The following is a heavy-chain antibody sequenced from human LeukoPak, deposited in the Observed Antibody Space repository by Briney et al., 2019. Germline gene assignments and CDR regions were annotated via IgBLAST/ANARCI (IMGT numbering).Heavy chain of an antibody. CDR3: ARQVDTAMVNNYFDY. Sequence: SETLSLTCTVSGGSISSYYWSWIRQPPGKGLEWIGYIYYSGSTNYNPSLKSLVTISVDTSKNQFSLKLSSVTAADTAVYYCARQVDTAMVNNYFDYWGQGTLVTVSS. J-gene: IGHJ4*02. CDR1: GGSISSYY. D-gene: IGHD5-18*01. V-gene: IGHV4-59*08. CDR2: IYYSGST.